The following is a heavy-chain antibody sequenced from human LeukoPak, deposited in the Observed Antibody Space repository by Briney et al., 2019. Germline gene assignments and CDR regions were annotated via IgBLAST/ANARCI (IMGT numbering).Heavy chain of an antibody. CDR1: GFTFSNYA. V-gene: IGHV3-23*01. CDR2: ISPSGDNT. D-gene: IGHD2-2*02. Sequence: GGSLRLSCAASGFTFSNYAMSWVRQAPGKGLEWVSAISPSGDNTYYADSMKGRFTISRDNSRNTLYLQVTTLRAADTALYYCAKTDCTSTSCYIGWFDPWGQGTLVTVSS. CDR3: AKTDCTSTSCYIGWFDP. J-gene: IGHJ5*02.